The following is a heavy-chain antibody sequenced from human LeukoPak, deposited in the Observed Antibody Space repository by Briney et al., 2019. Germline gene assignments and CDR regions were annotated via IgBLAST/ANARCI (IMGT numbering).Heavy chain of an antibody. D-gene: IGHD3-10*01. J-gene: IGHJ4*02. CDR3: SKRGGFGFGGIGFTDQNLFDL. CDR1: GFTFSSYA. CDR2: ISGSGGST. Sequence: GGSLRLSCAASGFTFSSYAMSWVRQAPGKGLEWVSAISGSGGSTYYADSVKGRFTISRDNSRNTLYLQMNSLRAEDTAVYYCSKRGGFGFGGIGFTDQNLFDLRGQGTLVTVSS. V-gene: IGHV3-23*01.